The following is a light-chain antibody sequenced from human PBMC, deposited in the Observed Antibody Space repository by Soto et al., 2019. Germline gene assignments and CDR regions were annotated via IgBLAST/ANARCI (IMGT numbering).Light chain of an antibody. CDR1: RSVSNY. CDR3: QQRSNWPIT. Sequence: EIVLTQSPGTLSLSPGERSTLSCRASRSVSNYLAWYQQKPGQAPRLLIYDASSRPTDIPARFSGSGSGTDFTLTISSLEPEDFALYDCQQRSNWPITFGQGPRLEI. CDR2: DAS. V-gene: IGKV3-11*01. J-gene: IGKJ5*01.